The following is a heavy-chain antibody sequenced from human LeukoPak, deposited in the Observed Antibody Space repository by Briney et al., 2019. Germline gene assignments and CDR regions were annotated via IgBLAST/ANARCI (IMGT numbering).Heavy chain of an antibody. CDR2: TWYDGSNK. CDR3: AKDYRVYYDSSALDY. J-gene: IGHJ4*02. D-gene: IGHD3-22*01. Sequence: GGYLRLSCSASGFTFSSYAMDWVRQAPGKGLEWVAFTWYDGSNKDYTDSVKGRFTISRDNAKNRLHLQMNSLRAEDTAVYYCAKDYRVYYDSSALDYWGQGTLVTVSS. V-gene: IGHV3-30*02. CDR1: GFTFSSYA.